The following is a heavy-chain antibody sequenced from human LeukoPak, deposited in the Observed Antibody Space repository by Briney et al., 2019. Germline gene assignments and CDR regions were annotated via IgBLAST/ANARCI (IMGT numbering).Heavy chain of an antibody. CDR3: ARAGITVFRGEHHYYGMDV. D-gene: IGHD3-10*01. V-gene: IGHV7-4-1*02. CDR1: GYTFSSNA. J-gene: IGHJ6*02. Sequence: GASVKVSCKASGYTFSSNAMNWVRQAPGQGLQWMGWINTNTGNPTYAQGFTGRFVFSLDTSVSTAYLQISSLKAEDTAVYYCARAGITVFRGEHHYYGMDVWGQGTTVTVSS. CDR2: INTNTGNP.